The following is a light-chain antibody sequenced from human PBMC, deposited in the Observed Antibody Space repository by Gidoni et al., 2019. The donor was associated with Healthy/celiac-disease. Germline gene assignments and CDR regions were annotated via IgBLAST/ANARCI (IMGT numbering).Light chain of an antibody. J-gene: IGKJ1*01. CDR2: DAA. CDR3: QQRSNWPWT. Sequence: EIALTQSPATLSLSPGERATLSCRASQSVSSYLAWYHQKPGKAPRLLIYDAANRATGIPARFSGSGSGTDFTLTISSLEPEDFAVYYCQQRSNWPWTFGQGTKVEIK. CDR1: QSVSSY. V-gene: IGKV3-11*01.